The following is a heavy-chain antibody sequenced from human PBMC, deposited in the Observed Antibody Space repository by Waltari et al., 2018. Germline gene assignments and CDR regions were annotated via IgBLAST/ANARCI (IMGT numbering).Heavy chain of an antibody. D-gene: IGHD3-3*01. CDR3: ARAFEEGYDFWSGYSFDY. CDR1: GGTFSSYA. J-gene: IGHJ4*02. Sequence: QVQLVQSGAEVKKPGSSVKVSCKASGGTFSSYAISWVRQAPGQGLEWMGGIIPIFGTANYAQKFQGRVTITTDESTSTAYMELSSLRSEDTAVYYCARAFEEGYDFWSGYSFDYWGQGTLVTVSS. V-gene: IGHV1-69*05. CDR2: IIPIFGTA.